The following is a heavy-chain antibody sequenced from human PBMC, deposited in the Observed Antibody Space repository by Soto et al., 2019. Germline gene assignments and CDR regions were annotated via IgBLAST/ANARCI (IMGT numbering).Heavy chain of an antibody. Sequence: GGSLRLSCAASGFTFSSYWMSWVRQAPGKGLEWVADIKQDGSEKYYVDSVKGRFTISRDNAKNSLYLQMNSLRADDTAVYYCARVLPGGGYPHDYFDYWGQGTLVTVSS. V-gene: IGHV3-7*01. CDR3: ARVLPGGGYPHDYFDY. CDR1: GFTFSSYW. CDR2: IKQDGSEK. J-gene: IGHJ4*02. D-gene: IGHD2-15*01.